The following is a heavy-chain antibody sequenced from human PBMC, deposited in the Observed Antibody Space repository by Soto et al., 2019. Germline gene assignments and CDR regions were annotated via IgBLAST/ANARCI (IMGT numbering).Heavy chain of an antibody. Sequence: ASVKVSCKASGYTFTSYYMHWVRQAPGQGLEWMGIINPSGGSTSYAQKFQGRVTMTRDTSTSTVYMELSSLRSEDTAVYYCAREFTGDYDFWSGFENSNWFDPWGQGTLVTVS. D-gene: IGHD3-3*01. V-gene: IGHV1-46*01. CDR2: INPSGGST. J-gene: IGHJ5*02. CDR1: GYTFTSYY. CDR3: AREFTGDYDFWSGFENSNWFDP.